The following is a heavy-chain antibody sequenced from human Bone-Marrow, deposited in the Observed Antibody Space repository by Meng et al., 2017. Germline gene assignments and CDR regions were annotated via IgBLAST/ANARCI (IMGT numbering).Heavy chain of an antibody. V-gene: IGHV3-13*03. CDR2: IGTAGDT. J-gene: IGHJ6*02. CDR1: GFTFSSYD. Sequence: GESLKISCAACGFTFSSYDMHWVRQATGKGLEWVSAIGTAGDTYYPGSVKGQFTISRENAKNSLYLQMNSLRAGDTAVYYCAREAGGSGMDVWGQGTMVTVSS. D-gene: IGHD3-16*01. CDR3: AREAGGSGMDV.